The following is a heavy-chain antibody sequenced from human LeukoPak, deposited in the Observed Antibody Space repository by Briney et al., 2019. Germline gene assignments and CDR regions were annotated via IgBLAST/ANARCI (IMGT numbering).Heavy chain of an antibody. D-gene: IGHD3-9*01. J-gene: IGHJ4*02. CDR1: GFTFSSYA. V-gene: IGHV3-23*01. CDR3: AKGVSGHYDILTGNDY. Sequence: GGSLRLSCAASGFTFSSYAMNWVRQVPGKGLEWASGVSGNGGRTDYADSVKGRFTISRDNSKNSLFLQMNSLRAEDTAIYYCAKGVSGHYDILTGNDYWGQGTLVTVSS. CDR2: VSGNGGRT.